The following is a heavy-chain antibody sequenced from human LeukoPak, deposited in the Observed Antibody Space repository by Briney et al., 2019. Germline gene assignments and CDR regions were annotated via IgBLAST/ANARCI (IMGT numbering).Heavy chain of an antibody. V-gene: IGHV3-74*01. CDR1: GSAFSSNW. CDR2: INSDGSST. Sequence: AGSLTLSCAASGSAFSSNWTHWVRQAQGKGMVWVSRINSDGSSTTYADSMKDRLTTSRDNAKNTLYLQMNSLRAEDTAVYYSARGWECYFDYWGKGTLVTVSS. CDR3: ARGWECYFDY. J-gene: IGHJ4*02. D-gene: IGHD1-26*01.